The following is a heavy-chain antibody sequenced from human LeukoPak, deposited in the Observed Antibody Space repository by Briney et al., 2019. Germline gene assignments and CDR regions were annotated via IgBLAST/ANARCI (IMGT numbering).Heavy chain of an antibody. CDR1: GYTLTKLS. V-gene: IGHV1-24*01. J-gene: IGHJ6*03. Sequence: ASVKVSCKVSGYTLTKLSMHWVRQAPGKGLEWMGGFDPEDGETIYAQKVQGRVTMTEDTSTDTAYMELGSLRSGDTAVYYCDTINYYGSGSYLYYYYYVDVWGKGPTVTVSS. D-gene: IGHD3-10*01. CDR2: FDPEDGET. CDR3: DTINYYGSGSYLYYYYYVDV.